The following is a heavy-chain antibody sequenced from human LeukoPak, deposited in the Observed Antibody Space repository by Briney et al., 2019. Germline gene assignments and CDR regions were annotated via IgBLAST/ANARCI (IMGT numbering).Heavy chain of an antibody. V-gene: IGHV3-20*04. Sequence: GGSLRLSCAASGFTFDDHGMSWVRQVPGKGLEWVSGISWNSGSIGYAGSVKGRFTISRDNAKNSLYLQMNSLRAEDTAVYYCARDDGDYFDYWGQGTLVTVSS. J-gene: IGHJ4*02. D-gene: IGHD4-17*01. CDR1: GFTFDDHG. CDR3: ARDDGDYFDY. CDR2: ISWNSGSI.